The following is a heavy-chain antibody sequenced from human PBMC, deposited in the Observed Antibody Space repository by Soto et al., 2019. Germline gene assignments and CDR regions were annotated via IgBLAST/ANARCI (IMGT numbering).Heavy chain of an antibody. V-gene: IGHV4-59*01. J-gene: IGHJ4*02. Sequence: SETLSLTCTVSGGSISSYYWSWIRQPPGKGLEWIGYIYYSGSTNYNPSLKSRVTISVDTSKNQFSLKLSSVTAADTAVYYCARGLAVAAHFDYWGQGTLVTVS. D-gene: IGHD6-19*01. CDR1: GGSISSYY. CDR2: IYYSGST. CDR3: ARGLAVAAHFDY.